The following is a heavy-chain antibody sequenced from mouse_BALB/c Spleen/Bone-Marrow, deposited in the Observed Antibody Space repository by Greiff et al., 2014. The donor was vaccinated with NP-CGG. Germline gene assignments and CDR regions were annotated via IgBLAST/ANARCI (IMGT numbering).Heavy chain of an antibody. CDR3: GRVYYHGSSYFDY. V-gene: IGHV1-37*01. CDR1: GYSFTGYF. CDR2: INPYNGDT. Sequence: VQLKESGPELVKPGASVKISCKASGYSFTGYFMNWVKQSHGKSLEWIGRINPYNGDTFYNQKFKGKATLTVDKSSSTAHMELLSLTSEDSAVYYCGRVYYHGSSYFDYWGQGTTLTVSS. J-gene: IGHJ2*01. D-gene: IGHD1-1*01.